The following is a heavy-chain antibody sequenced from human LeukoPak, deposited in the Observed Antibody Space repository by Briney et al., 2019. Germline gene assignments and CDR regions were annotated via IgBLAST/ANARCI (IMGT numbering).Heavy chain of an antibody. J-gene: IGHJ5*02. CDR2: IYYSGST. CDR3: ARGRSREGATTRTYNWFDP. D-gene: IGHD1-26*01. V-gene: IGHV4-31*03. Sequence: SQTLSLTCTVSGGSISSGGYYWSWIRQHPGKGLEWIGYIYYSGSTYYNPSLKSRVTISVDTSKNQFSLKLSSVTAADTAVYYCARGRSREGATTRTYNWFDPWGQGTLVTVSS. CDR1: GGSISSGGYY.